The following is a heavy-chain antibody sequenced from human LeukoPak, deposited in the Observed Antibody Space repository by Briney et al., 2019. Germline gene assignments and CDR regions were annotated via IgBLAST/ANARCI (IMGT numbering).Heavy chain of an antibody. CDR3: ARDRWSYYDSSGYYIFDY. Sequence: GGSLRLSCAASGFTFSSYWMSWVRQAPGKGLEWVASIKQDGSEKYYVDSVKGRFTISRDNAKISLYLQMNSLRAEDAAVYYCARDRWSYYDSSGYYIFDYWGQGTLVTVSS. D-gene: IGHD3-22*01. J-gene: IGHJ4*02. V-gene: IGHV3-7*01. CDR1: GFTFSSYW. CDR2: IKQDGSEK.